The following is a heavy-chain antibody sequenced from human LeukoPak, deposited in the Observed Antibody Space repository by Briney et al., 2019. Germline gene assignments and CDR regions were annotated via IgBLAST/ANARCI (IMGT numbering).Heavy chain of an antibody. Sequence: KPGGSLRLSCAASGFTFSDYHMSWIRHASGKGLEWVSYISSSGGTISYADSVKGRFTIARDNDKKSLYLQMNSLRAEDTAVYYCAKSRLTAYYYDSSGPNWFDPWGQGTLVTVSS. D-gene: IGHD3-22*01. J-gene: IGHJ5*02. CDR1: GFTFSDYH. CDR2: ISSSGGTI. CDR3: AKSRLTAYYYDSSGPNWFDP. V-gene: IGHV3-11*01.